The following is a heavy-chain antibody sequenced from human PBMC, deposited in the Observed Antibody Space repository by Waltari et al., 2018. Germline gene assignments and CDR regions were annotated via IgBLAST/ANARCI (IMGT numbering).Heavy chain of an antibody. CDR3: ARGRIAAAAFDY. D-gene: IGHD6-13*01. V-gene: IGHV3-48*01. Sequence: EVQLVESGGGLVQPGGSLRLSCAASGFTFSSYSMNWVRQAPGKGLEGGSYISSSSSTKYYADSGKGRFTISRDNAKNSLYLQMNSLRAEDTAVYYCARGRIAAAAFDYWGQGTLVTVSS. CDR2: ISSSSSTK. J-gene: IGHJ4*02. CDR1: GFTFSSYS.